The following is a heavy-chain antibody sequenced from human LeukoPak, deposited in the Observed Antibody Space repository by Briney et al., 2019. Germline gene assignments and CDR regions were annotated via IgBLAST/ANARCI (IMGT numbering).Heavy chain of an antibody. Sequence: SQTLSLTCTVSGGSISSGSYYWSWIRQPAGKGLEWIGRIYTSGSTNYNPSLKSRVTISVGTSKNQFSLKLSSVTAADTAVYYCAREMEAYSDISDSYYYYYYMDVWGKGTTVTVSS. CDR1: GGSISSGSYY. CDR2: IYTSGST. D-gene: IGHD3-22*01. CDR3: AREMEAYSDISDSYYYYYYMDV. V-gene: IGHV4-61*02. J-gene: IGHJ6*03.